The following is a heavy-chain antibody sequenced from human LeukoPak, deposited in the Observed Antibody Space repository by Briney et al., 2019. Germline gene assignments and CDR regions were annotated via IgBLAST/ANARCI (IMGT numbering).Heavy chain of an antibody. D-gene: IGHD3-22*01. Sequence: GGSLRLSCAASGFTFSSYWMSWVRQAPGKGLEWVANIKQDGSEKYYVDSVKGRFTIPRDNAKNSLYLQMNSLRAEDTAVYYCARGEDMIVVVPFDYWGQGTLVTVSS. V-gene: IGHV3-7*01. CDR3: ARGEDMIVVVPFDY. CDR2: IKQDGSEK. J-gene: IGHJ4*02. CDR1: GFTFSSYW.